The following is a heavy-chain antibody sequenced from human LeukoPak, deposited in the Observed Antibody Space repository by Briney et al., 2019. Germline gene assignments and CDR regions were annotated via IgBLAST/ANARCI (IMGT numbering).Heavy chain of an antibody. V-gene: IGHV3-9*03. CDR1: GFTFDHYA. CDR3: AICNPGYSIGCIGY. D-gene: IGHD6-19*01. CDR2: ISWYSGSI. J-gene: IGHJ4*02. Sequence: GRSLRLSCAASGFTFDHYAMHWVRQAPAKGREGVSGISWYSGSIGYADSVKGRFTISRDNAKNSQYLQINSQRAEDVALCFGAICNPGYSIGCIGYRGQGTLVTVSS.